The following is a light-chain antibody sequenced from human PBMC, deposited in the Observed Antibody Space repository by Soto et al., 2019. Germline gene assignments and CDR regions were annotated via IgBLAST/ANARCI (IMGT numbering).Light chain of an antibody. V-gene: IGLV2-14*01. CDR2: EVS. J-gene: IGLJ1*01. Sequence: QSALTQPAAVSGSPGQSITIACTGTSSDVGGYNYVSWYQHHPDKAPKLVIYEVSNRPSGVSNRFSGSKSGNTASLIIAGLQAEDEADYYCSSYISSSALEVFGTGTKVTV. CDR3: SSYISSSALEV. CDR1: SSDVGGYNY.